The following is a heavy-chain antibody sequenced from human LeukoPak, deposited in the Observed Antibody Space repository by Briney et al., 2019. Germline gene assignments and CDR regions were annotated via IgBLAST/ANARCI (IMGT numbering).Heavy chain of an antibody. CDR1: GYTFTSYD. J-gene: IGHJ4*02. V-gene: IGHV1-8*03. D-gene: IGHD6-13*01. Sequence: ASVKVSCKASGYTFTSYDINWVRQVTGQGLEWMGWMNPNSGNTGYAQKFQGRVTITRNTSISTAYMELSSLRSEDTAVYYCARDSRAAAAYFDYWGQGTLVTVSS. CDR3: ARDSRAAAAYFDY. CDR2: MNPNSGNT.